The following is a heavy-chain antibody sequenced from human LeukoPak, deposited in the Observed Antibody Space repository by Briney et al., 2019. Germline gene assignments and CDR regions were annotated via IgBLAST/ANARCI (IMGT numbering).Heavy chain of an antibody. V-gene: IGHV4-34*01. CDR3: ARKSMAASKNFDY. CDR2: INHSGST. Sequence: SETLSLTCAVYGGSFSGYYWSWIRQPPGKGLEWIGEINHSGSTNYNPSLKSRVTISVDTSKNQFSLKLSSVTAADTAVYYCARKSMAASKNFDYWGQGTLVTVSS. J-gene: IGHJ4*02. CDR1: GGSFSGYY. D-gene: IGHD6-6*01.